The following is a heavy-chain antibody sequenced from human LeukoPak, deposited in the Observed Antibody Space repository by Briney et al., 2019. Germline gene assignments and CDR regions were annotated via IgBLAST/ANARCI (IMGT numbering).Heavy chain of an antibody. Sequence: KPSETLSLTCAVYGGSFSGYYWSWIRQPPGKGLEWIGEINHGGSTNYNPSLKSRVTISVDTSKNQFSLKLNSVTAADTAVYYCARHYGPWGQGTLVTVSS. D-gene: IGHD3-16*01. J-gene: IGHJ5*02. V-gene: IGHV4-34*01. CDR3: ARHYGP. CDR2: INHGGST. CDR1: GGSFSGYY.